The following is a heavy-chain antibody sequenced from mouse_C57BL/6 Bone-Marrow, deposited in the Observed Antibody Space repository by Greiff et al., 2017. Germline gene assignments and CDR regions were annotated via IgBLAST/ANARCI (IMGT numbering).Heavy chain of an antibody. CDR2: IYPRDGST. J-gene: IGHJ2*01. D-gene: IGHD2-4*01. CDR3: ARAPCYDYDGY. CDR1: GYTFTSYD. Sequence: VQLQESGPELVKPGASVKLSCKASGYTFTSYDINWVKQRPGQGLEWIGWIYPRDGSTKYNEKFKGQATLTVDTSSSTAYMELHSLTSEDSAVYFCARAPCYDYDGYWGQGTTLTVSS. V-gene: IGHV1-85*01.